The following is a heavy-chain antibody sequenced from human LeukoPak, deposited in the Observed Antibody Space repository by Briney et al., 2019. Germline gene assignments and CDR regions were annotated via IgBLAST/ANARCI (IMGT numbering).Heavy chain of an antibody. J-gene: IGHJ3*02. V-gene: IGHV3-30*02. CDR1: GFTFSSYG. D-gene: IGHD3-22*01. Sequence: GGSLRLSCAASGFTFSSYGMHWVRQAPGKGLEWVAFIRYDGSNKYYADSVKGRFTISRDNSKNTLYLQMNSLRAEDTAVYYCAKDLRDSSGYYYNAFDIWGQGTMVTVSS. CDR3: AKDLRDSSGYYYNAFDI. CDR2: IRYDGSNK.